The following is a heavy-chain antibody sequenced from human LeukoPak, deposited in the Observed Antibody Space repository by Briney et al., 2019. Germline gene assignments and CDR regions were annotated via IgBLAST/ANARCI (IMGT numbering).Heavy chain of an antibody. CDR2: IIPIFGTA. CDR3: ARDRGASSGPLDY. CDR1: GGTFSSYA. D-gene: IGHD6-19*01. V-gene: IGHV1-69*05. Sequence: ASVKVSCKASGGTFSSYAISWVRQAPGQGLEWMGRIIPIFGTANYAQKFQGRVTITTDESTSTAYMEPSSLRSEDTAVYYCARDRGASSGPLDYWGQGTLVTVSS. J-gene: IGHJ4*02.